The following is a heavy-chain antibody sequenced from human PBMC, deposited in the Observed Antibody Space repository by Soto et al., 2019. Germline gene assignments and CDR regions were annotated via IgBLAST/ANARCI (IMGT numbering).Heavy chain of an antibody. CDR1: GYTFTKYF. CDR3: ARDGTFDI. V-gene: IGHV1-46*01. CDR2: INPAGGTT. J-gene: IGHJ4*02. D-gene: IGHD1-7*01. Sequence: QLQLVQSGDEVKKPGASVKVSCQASGYTFTKYFIQWIRQGPGQDLEWVGLINPAGGTTSYAQKFQGRVTMTRDTSTRTVFMELTSLRSDDTGVYFCARDGTFDIWGQGTLVTFS.